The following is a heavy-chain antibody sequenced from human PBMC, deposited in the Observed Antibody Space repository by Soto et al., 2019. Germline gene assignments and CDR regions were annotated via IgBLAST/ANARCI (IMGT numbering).Heavy chain of an antibody. CDR2: IIPIFGAA. D-gene: IGHD4-17*01. V-gene: IGHV1-69*01. J-gene: IGHJ6*02. CDR1: GGTFSSYA. CDR3: ARVWHLLPDYGDYDLVPRSGDYAMDG. Sequence: QVQLVQSGAEVKKPGSSVKVSCKASGGTFSSYALNWVRQAPGQGLEWMGGIIPIFGAANYAQKFQGRVTITADESTSTAYMERSSLRSEDTAVYYCARVWHLLPDYGDYDLVPRSGDYAMDGWGQGTTVTVSS.